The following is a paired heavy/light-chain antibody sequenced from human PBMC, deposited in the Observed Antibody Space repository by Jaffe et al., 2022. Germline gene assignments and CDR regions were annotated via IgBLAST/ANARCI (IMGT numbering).Heavy chain of an antibody. CDR1: GFTFSGHS. CDR3: ARGRGTSNFRGHWFDL. CDR2: IMSSSNTI. D-gene: IGHD1-7*01. Sequence: EGQLVESGGGFVQPGGSLRLSCAASGFTFSGHSMNWVRQAPGKGLEWISYIMSSSNTIYYADSVKGRFTISRDNAKNSLYLHMNSLRAEDTAVYYCARGRGTSNFRGHWFDLWGQGTLVTVSS. J-gene: IGHJ5*01. V-gene: IGHV3-48*01.
Light chain of an antibody. CDR1: NSNIGGNT. Sequence: QSVLTQPPSASGTPGQRVTISCSGSNSNIGGNTVNWYQQLPGTAPRLLIYSNDQRPSGVPDRVSGSKSGTSASLAISGLQSEDEADYYCAAWDDSLNGYVFGTGTKVTVL. CDR2: SND. V-gene: IGLV1-44*01. J-gene: IGLJ1*01. CDR3: AAWDDSLNGYV.